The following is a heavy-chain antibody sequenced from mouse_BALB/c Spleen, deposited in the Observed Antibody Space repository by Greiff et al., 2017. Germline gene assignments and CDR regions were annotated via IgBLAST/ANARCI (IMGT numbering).Heavy chain of an antibody. CDR1: GYTFTDYE. V-gene: IGHV1-15*01. CDR3: TRSSGKYVGERYFEV. Sequence: QVQLQQSGAELVRPGASVTLSCKASGYTFTDYEMHWVKQTPVHGLEWIGAIDPETGGTDYNQKFKGNATLTADKPSTTAYMELRSLTSEDSAVYYSTRSSGKYVGERYFEVWGAGTTVTVSS. CDR2: IDPETGGT. J-gene: IGHJ1*01. D-gene: IGHD2-1*01.